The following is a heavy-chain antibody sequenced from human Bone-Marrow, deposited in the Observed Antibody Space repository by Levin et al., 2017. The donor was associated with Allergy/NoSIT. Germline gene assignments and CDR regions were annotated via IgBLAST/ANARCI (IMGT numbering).Heavy chain of an antibody. CDR3: ARDSSAATTIPYFDY. CDR1: GYPFTYYY. V-gene: IGHV1-2*06. CDR2: ISPNNGVT. D-gene: IGHD6-19*01. Sequence: GESLKISCKASGYPFTYYYIHWVRQAPGQGLEWMGRISPNNGVTAYAQNFQGRVTMTRDTSINTAYMELSRLRSDDTAVYYCARDSSAATTIPYFDYWGRGTLATVSS. J-gene: IGHJ4*02.